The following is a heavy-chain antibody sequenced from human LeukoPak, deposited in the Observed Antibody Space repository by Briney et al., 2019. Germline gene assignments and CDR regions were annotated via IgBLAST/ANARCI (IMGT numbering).Heavy chain of an antibody. CDR2: INSDGSST. CDR3: AKDARSESRAFDI. CDR1: GFTFSSYW. D-gene: IGHD1-26*01. V-gene: IGHV3-74*01. Sequence: GGSLRLSCAASGFTFSSYWMHWVRQAPGKGLVWVSRINSDGSSTSYADSVKGRFTISRDNAKNTLYLQMNSLRAEDTAVYYCAKDARSESRAFDIWGQETMVTVSS. J-gene: IGHJ3*02.